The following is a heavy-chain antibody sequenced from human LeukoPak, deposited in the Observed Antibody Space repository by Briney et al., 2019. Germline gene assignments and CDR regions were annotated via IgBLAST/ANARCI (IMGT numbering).Heavy chain of an antibody. Sequence: RSSETLSLTCSVSGGSIGSGRYYWAWIRQPPGKGLEWIGSIYNTWSTSYNPSLKSRVTMSVDTAKNQFSLRLSSLTAADTAVYYCARNITSVIPAGYFDYWGQGTLVTVSS. CDR3: ARNITSVIPAGYFDY. V-gene: IGHV4-39*01. CDR2: IYNTWST. J-gene: IGHJ4*02. D-gene: IGHD2-2*01. CDR1: GGSIGSGRYY.